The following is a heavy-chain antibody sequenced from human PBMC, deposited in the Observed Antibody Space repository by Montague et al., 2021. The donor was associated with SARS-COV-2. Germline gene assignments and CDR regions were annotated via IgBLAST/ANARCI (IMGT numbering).Heavy chain of an antibody. CDR2: IHHSGTA. J-gene: IGHJ3*01. CDR1: GVSFSDYY. CDR3: VNGGYYNYECCGD. Sequence: SETLSLTCAVSGVSFSDYYWAWIRQPPGKGLEWIAEIHHSGTANYNPSLKSRVTISIDTPKNQFSLNVASMTAADTAVYYCVNGGYYNYECCGDWGQGTMVTVSS. D-gene: IGHD3-16*01. V-gene: IGHV4-34*01.